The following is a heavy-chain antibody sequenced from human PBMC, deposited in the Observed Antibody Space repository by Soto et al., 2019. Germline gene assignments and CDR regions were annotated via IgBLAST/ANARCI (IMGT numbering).Heavy chain of an antibody. CDR3: ARAVAGPADFDY. J-gene: IGHJ4*02. D-gene: IGHD5-12*01. CDR1: GYTFTGYA. Sequence: QVQLVQSGAEEKKPGASVKVSCKASGYTFTGYAMHWVRQAPGQRLEWMGWINAGNGNTKYSQKFQGRVTITRDTAASPAYMDLSSLRSEDTAVYYCARAVAGPADFDYWGQGTLVTVSS. V-gene: IGHV1-3*05. CDR2: INAGNGNT.